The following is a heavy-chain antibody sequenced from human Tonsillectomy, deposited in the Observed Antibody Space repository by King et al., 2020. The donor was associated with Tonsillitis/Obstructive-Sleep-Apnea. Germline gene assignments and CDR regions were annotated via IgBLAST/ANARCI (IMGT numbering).Heavy chain of an antibody. CDR2: ISYDGSDK. V-gene: IGHV3-30*04. Sequence: VQLVESGGGVVQPGRSLRLSCAASRFTFSTYAIHWVRQAPGKGLEWVAVISYDGSDKKYADSVKGRFTISRDNSKNTLYLQMNSLRAEDTAVYYCARGFRYYYDSSGYFDYWGQGTLVTVSS. J-gene: IGHJ4*02. CDR1: RFTFSTYA. D-gene: IGHD3-22*01. CDR3: ARGFRYYYDSSGYFDY.